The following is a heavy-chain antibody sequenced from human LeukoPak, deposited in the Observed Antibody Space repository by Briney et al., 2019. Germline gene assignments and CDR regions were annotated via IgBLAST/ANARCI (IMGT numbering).Heavy chain of an antibody. CDR2: IYHSGST. J-gene: IGHJ6*03. Sequence: SETLSLTCAVYGYSLSSGYYWGWIRQPPGKGLEWIGSIYHSGSTYYNPSLKSRVTISVDTSKNQFSLKLGSVTAADTAVYYCARLYINYYMDVWGKGTTVTVSS. D-gene: IGHD1-14*01. CDR3: ARLYINYYMDV. V-gene: IGHV4-38-2*01. CDR1: GYSLSSGYY.